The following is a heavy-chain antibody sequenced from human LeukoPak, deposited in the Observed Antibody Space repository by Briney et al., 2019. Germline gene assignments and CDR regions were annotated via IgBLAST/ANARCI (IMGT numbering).Heavy chain of an antibody. D-gene: IGHD3-10*01. CDR2: IATDGGGT. V-gene: IGHV3-64D*09. CDR1: GLTLSTYA. Sequence: GGSLRLSCSGSGLTLSTYAMHWVRQAPGKGLEYVSAIATDGGGTYYADSVKGRFTISRDKSQNTLYLQMRSLRAEDTAVYYCTTRDTSGYWGQGTLVTVSS. CDR3: TTRDTSGY. J-gene: IGHJ4*02.